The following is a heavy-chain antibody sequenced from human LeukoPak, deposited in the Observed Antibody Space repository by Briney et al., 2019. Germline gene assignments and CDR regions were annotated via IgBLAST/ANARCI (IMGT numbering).Heavy chain of an antibody. Sequence: PSETLSLTCTVSGGSFSSSSYYWGWIRQPPGKGLGWIGSIYYSGSTYYNPSLKSRVPITVDTSKNQFSLKLSSGTAADTAVYYCARDRTAGDDSSGYYHYWGQGTLVTVSS. J-gene: IGHJ4*02. V-gene: IGHV4-39*07. CDR1: GGSFSSSSYY. D-gene: IGHD3-22*01. CDR2: IYYSGST. CDR3: ARDRTAGDDSSGYYHY.